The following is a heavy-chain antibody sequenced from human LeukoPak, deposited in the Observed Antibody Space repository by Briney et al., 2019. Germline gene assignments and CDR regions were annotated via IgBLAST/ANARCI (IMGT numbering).Heavy chain of an antibody. CDR2: IWYDGSNK. V-gene: IGHV3-33*01. CDR3: AREGPSCYIDY. Sequence: PGGSLRLSCAASGFTFSSYGMHWVRQAPGKGLEWVAVIWYDGSNKYYADSVKGRFTISRDNSKNTLYLQMNNLRAEDMAVYYCAREGPSCYIDYWGQGTLVTVSS. D-gene: IGHD2-2*02. CDR1: GFTFSSYG. J-gene: IGHJ4*02.